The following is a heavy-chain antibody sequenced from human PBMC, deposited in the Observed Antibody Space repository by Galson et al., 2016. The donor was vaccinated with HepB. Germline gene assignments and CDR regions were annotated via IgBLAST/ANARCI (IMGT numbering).Heavy chain of an antibody. CDR1: GGSFSGYY. D-gene: IGHD2-2*01. CDR2: ISHSGST. V-gene: IGHV4-34*01. Sequence: SETLSLTCVVYGGSFSGYYWSWIRQSPGKGLEWIGEISHSGSTNYNPSFKSRVTISVDTSKKQFSLKLSSVTAADTAVYYCARVYEYCSSTNGYDYWGQGTLVTVSS. J-gene: IGHJ4*02. CDR3: ARVYEYCSSTNGYDY.